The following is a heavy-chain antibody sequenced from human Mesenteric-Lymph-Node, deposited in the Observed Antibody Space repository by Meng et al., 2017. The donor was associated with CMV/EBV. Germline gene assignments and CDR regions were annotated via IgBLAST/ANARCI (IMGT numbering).Heavy chain of an antibody. Sequence: VSGGSISSGGYYWSWIRQHPGKGLEWIGYIYYSGSTYYNPSLKSRVTISVDTSKNQFSLKLSSVTAADTAVYYCASGPSTWYYFDYWGQGTLVTVSS. CDR2: IYYSGST. CDR3: ASGPSTWYYFDY. V-gene: IGHV4-31*02. D-gene: IGHD6-13*01. J-gene: IGHJ4*02. CDR1: GGSISSGGYY.